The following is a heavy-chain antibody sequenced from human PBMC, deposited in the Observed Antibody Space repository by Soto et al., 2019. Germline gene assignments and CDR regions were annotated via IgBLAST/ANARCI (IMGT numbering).Heavy chain of an antibody. CDR1: GGSISSYY. CDR2: INNSGST. Sequence: QVQLQEAGPGLVKPSETLSLTCTVSGGSISSYYWSWIRQPPGKGLEWIGYINNSGSTNYNPSPKSRVTISVDTYKNQFSLKRSSVTAADTAVYYCARVWGYAFDIWGQGTMVTVSS. V-gene: IGHV4-59*08. J-gene: IGHJ3*02. D-gene: IGHD7-27*01. CDR3: ARVWGYAFDI.